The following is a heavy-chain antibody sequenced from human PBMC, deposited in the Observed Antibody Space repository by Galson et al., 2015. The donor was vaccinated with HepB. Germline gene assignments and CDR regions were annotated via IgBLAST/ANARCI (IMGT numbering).Heavy chain of an antibody. Sequence: SVKVSCKASGYTFSSYGINWVRQAPGQGLEWMGWISPYNGRTKYAQKFQDRVTMTTDTSTSTAYMGLRSLRSDDTAVYYCARGRGGVTIFGVVPTTYYYLDVWGKGTTVTVSS. J-gene: IGHJ6*03. V-gene: IGHV1-18*01. CDR1: GYTFSSYG. CDR3: ARGRGGVTIFGVVPTTYYYLDV. CDR2: ISPYNGRT. D-gene: IGHD3-3*01.